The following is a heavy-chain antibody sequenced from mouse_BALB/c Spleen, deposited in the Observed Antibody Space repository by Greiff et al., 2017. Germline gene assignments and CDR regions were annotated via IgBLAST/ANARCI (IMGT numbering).Heavy chain of an antibody. CDR1: GFNFKDTY. CDR2: IDPANGNT. J-gene: IGHJ4*01. D-gene: IGHD3-2*02. CDR3: TRSGEGLGAMDY. V-gene: IGHV14-3*02. Sequence: VHVKQSGAELVKPGASVKLSCTASGFNFKDTYMHWVKQRPEQGLEWIGRIDPANGNTKYDPKFQGKATITADTSSNTAYLQLSSLTSEDTAVYYCTRSGEGLGAMDYWGQGTTVTVSS.